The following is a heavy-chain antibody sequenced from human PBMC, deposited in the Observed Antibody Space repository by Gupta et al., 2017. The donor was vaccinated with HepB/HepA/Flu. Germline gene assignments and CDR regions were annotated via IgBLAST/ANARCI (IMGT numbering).Heavy chain of an antibody. CDR2: IKEDGSEK. Sequence: VQLVEFGGGLVQPGGSLRLSCSVSGFTFSNYWMSWVRQAPGKGLEWVANIKEDGSEKHYVDFVEGRFTISRDNAKNSLYLQMNSLRAEDTAVYDCAREPGESAFDVWGQGTMVTVSS. J-gene: IGHJ3*01. V-gene: IGHV3-7*01. D-gene: IGHD4-17*01. CDR3: AREPGESAFDV. CDR1: GFTFSNYW.